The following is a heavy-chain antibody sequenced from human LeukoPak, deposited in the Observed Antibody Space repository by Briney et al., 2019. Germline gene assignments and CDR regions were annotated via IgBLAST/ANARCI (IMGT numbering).Heavy chain of an antibody. CDR2: MNPNSGNT. D-gene: IGHD6-13*01. CDR1: GYTFTSYD. CDR3: ASDSSSWRFDY. J-gene: IGHJ4*02. Sequence: ASVKVSCKASGYTFTSYDINRLRQATGQGLEWMGWMNPNSGNTGYAQKFQGRVTMTRNTSMSTAYMELSSLRSEDTAVYYCASDSSSWRFDYWGQGTLVTVSS. V-gene: IGHV1-8*01.